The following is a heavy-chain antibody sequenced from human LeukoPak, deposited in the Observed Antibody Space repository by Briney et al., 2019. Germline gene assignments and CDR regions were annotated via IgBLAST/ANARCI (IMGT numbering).Heavy chain of an antibody. Sequence: PGGSLRLSCAASGFTFSSYGMHWVRQAPGKGLEWVAFIRYDGSNKYYADSVKGRFTISRDNSKNTLYLQMNSLRAEDTAVYYCAKDYYDSSGFYYFGYWGQGTLVTVSS. CDR3: AKDYYDSSGFYYFGY. CDR2: IRYDGSNK. J-gene: IGHJ4*02. D-gene: IGHD3-22*01. CDR1: GFTFSSYG. V-gene: IGHV3-30*02.